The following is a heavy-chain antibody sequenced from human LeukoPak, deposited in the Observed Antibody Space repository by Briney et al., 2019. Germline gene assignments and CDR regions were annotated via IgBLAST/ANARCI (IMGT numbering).Heavy chain of an antibody. CDR2: INPNNGGT. Sequence: ASVKVSCKASGYTFTVHYIHWMRQAPGQGLEWMGWINPNNGGTKYAQKFQGRVTMTSDASISTAYMELSSLRSDDTAVYYCARDYYGSGSYLDYWSQGTLVTVSS. CDR3: ARDYYGSGSYLDY. D-gene: IGHD3-10*01. J-gene: IGHJ4*02. CDR1: GYTFTVHY. V-gene: IGHV1-2*02.